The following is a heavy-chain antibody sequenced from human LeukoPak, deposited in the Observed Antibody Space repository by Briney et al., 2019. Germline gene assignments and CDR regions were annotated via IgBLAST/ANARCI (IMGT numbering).Heavy chain of an antibody. CDR2: IYYSGST. Sequence: TSSETLSLTCTASGGSISRYYWSWIRQPPGKGLEWIGYIYYSGSTNYNPSLKSRVTISVDTSKNHFSLKLSSVTAADTAVYYCARAGQGDFWSGLRYFDYWGQGTLVTASS. CDR1: GGSISRYY. D-gene: IGHD3-3*01. J-gene: IGHJ4*02. V-gene: IGHV4-59*01. CDR3: ARAGQGDFWSGLRYFDY.